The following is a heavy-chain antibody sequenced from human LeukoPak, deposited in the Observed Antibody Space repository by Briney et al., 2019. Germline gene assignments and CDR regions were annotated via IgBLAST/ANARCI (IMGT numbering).Heavy chain of an antibody. Sequence: SETLSLTCGVYGGSFSGHFWSWIRQPPGEGLEWIGEISHSGNTNYNPALKSRVSISVDTSKNEFTLKLGSVTAGDAAGYYCARRIGYSSAWPHWYFDVWGRGTLVTVSS. D-gene: IGHD6-19*01. J-gene: IGHJ2*01. CDR3: ARRIGYSSAWPHWYFDV. CDR1: GGSFSGHF. CDR2: ISHSGNT. V-gene: IGHV4-34*01.